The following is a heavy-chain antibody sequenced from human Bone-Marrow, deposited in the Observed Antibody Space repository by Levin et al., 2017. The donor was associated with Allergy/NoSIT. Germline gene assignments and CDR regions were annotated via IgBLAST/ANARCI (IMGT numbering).Heavy chain of an antibody. J-gene: IGHJ4*02. D-gene: IGHD2-2*01. CDR2: IGTAADS. CDR1: GFTFSSYD. Sequence: QPGGSLRLSCAASGFTFSSYDMHWVRQATGRGLEWVSAIGTAADSYYSGSVKGRFTVSRDNAKNSFYLQMNSLRAGDTAVYYCARVALPRYCTSTSCSDSGYYFDYWGQGTLVTVSS. V-gene: IGHV3-13*04. CDR3: ARVALPRYCTSTSCSDSGYYFDY.